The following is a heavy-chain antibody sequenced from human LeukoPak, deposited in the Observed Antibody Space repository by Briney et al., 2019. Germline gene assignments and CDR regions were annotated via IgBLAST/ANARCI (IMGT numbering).Heavy chain of an antibody. CDR1: GVSISGNY. J-gene: IGHJ5*02. Sequence: PSETLSLTCTVSGVSISGNYWSWIRQPPGKGLEWIGYIFYTGSTNYNPSLQSRVTILVDTSKNQFSLKLSSVSAADTAVYYCARSMVWGGSWFDPWGQGTLVTVSS. V-gene: IGHV4-59*01. D-gene: IGHD3-10*01. CDR3: ARSMVWGGSWFDP. CDR2: IFYTGST.